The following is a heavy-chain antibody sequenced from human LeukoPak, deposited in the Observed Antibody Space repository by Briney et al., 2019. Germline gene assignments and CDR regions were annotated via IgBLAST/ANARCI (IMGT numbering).Heavy chain of an antibody. CDR1: GFDLSTYE. CDR2: ITICCHTK. CDR3: ARGDPHADL. J-gene: IGHJ5*02. V-gene: IGHV3-48*03. Sequence: GGSLRLSCAASGFDLSTYEMNWVRQAPGKGLEWIADITICCHTKNYADSVKGRFTISRDNARTSLYLQMNSLRVEDTGVYYCARGDPHADLWGQGTLVTVSS.